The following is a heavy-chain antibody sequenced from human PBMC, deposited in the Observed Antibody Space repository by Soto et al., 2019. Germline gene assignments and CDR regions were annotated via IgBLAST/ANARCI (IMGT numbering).Heavy chain of an antibody. CDR2: ISAYNGNT. J-gene: IGHJ6*02. CDR3: ARVGKYSTTGLCSFYGMDV. CDR1: GYTFISYG. Sequence: QVQLVQSGAEVKKPGASVKVSCKASGYTFISYGISWVRQAPGQGLEWMGWISAYNGNTNYAQKFQGRVTMTTDTSTSTAYMELRSLISDDTAVYYCARVGKYSTTGLCSFYGMDVWGQGPKVTVSS. V-gene: IGHV1-18*01. D-gene: IGHD2-8*01.